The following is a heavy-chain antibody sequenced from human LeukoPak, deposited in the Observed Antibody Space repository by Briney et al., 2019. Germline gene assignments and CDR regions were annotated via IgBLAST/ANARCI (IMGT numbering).Heavy chain of an antibody. J-gene: IGHJ4*02. CDR2: ISGSGGST. CDR1: GFTFSSYA. Sequence: PGGSLRLSCAASGFTFSSYAMSWVRQAPGKGLEWVSAISGSGGSTYYADSVKGRFTISRDNSKNTLYLQMNSLRAEDTAVYYCAKDREAHVMVGGVNDYWGQEPLVTVS. V-gene: IGHV3-23*01. CDR3: AKDREAHVMVGGVNDY. D-gene: IGHD3-10*01.